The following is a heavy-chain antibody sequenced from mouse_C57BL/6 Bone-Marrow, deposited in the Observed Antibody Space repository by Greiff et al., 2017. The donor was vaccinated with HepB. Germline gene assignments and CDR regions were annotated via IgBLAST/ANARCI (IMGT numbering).Heavy chain of an antibody. V-gene: IGHV1-81*01. Sequence: VQLQQSGAELARPGASVKLSCKASGYTFTSYGISWVKQRTGQGLEWIGEIYPRSGNTYYNEKFNGKATLTADKSSSTAYMELRSLTSEDSAVFFCARSLLLRYYYAMDYWGQGTSVTVSS. CDR3: ARSLLLRYYYAMDY. J-gene: IGHJ4*01. CDR1: GYTFTSYG. D-gene: IGHD1-1*01. CDR2: IYPRSGNT.